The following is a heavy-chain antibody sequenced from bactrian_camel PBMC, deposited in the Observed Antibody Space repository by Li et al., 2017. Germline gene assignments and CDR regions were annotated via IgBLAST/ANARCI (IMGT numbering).Heavy chain of an antibody. CDR1: RHRTWM. CDR2: IETDGST. Sequence: HVELVESGGGSVQAGGSLRLSCEASRHRTWMAWFRQAPGKEREFVSAIETDGSTSYADSVKGRFTISKDKAKDTVYLQMNDLKPEDTAMYSCVTSPRWGGSVCSSYSRGQGTQVTVS. D-gene: IGHD3*01. CDR3: VTSPRWGGSVCSSYS. J-gene: IGHJ6*01. V-gene: IGHV3S53*01.